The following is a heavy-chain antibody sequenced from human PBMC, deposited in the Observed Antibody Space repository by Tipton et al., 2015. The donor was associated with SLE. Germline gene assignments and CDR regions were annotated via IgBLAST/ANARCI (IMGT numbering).Heavy chain of an antibody. D-gene: IGHD6-13*01. CDR3: ARDVQSPSLYSSSSEVNWFDP. Sequence: TLSLTCTVSGGSISSYYWSWIRQPAGKGLEWIGRIYTSGSTNYNPSLKRRVTMSVDTSKNQFSLQLSSVTAADTAVYYCARDVQSPSLYSSSSEVNWFDPWGQGTLVTVSS. V-gene: IGHV4-4*07. J-gene: IGHJ5*02. CDR2: IYTSGST. CDR1: GGSISSYY.